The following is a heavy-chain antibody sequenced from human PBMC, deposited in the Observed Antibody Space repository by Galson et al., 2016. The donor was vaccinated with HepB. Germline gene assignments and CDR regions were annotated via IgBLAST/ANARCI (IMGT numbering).Heavy chain of an antibody. Sequence: PALVKPTQTLTLTCTFSGFSLRTSGMCVSWIRQPPGKALEWLARIDWDDDKDYRTPLTTRLTISKDTSTNQVVLTMTNMDPVDTATYYCAPRTGYDLGGAFDIWGQGTMVTVSS. J-gene: IGHJ3*02. CDR2: IDWDDDK. CDR1: GFSLRTSGMC. CDR3: APRTGYDLGGAFDI. D-gene: IGHD5-12*01. V-gene: IGHV2-70*11.